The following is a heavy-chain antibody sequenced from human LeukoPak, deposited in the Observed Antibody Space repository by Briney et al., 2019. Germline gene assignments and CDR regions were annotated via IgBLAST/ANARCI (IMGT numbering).Heavy chain of an antibody. J-gene: IGHJ6*02. CDR1: GGSISSSSYY. CDR3: ARTLLSIDSPYYYYGMDV. D-gene: IGHD2/OR15-2a*01. Sequence: SETLSLTCTVSGGSISSSSYYWGWIRQPPGKGLEWIGSIYYSGSTYYNPSLKSRVTISVDTSKNQFSLKLSSVTAADTAVYYCARTLLSIDSPYYYYGMDVWGQGTTVTVSS. CDR2: IYYSGST. V-gene: IGHV4-39*01.